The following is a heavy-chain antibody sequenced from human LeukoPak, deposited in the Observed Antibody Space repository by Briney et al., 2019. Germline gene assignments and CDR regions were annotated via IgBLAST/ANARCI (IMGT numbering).Heavy chain of an antibody. V-gene: IGHV5-51*01. Sequence: GESLKISCKGSGYSFTSYWIGWVRQMPGKGLEWMGIIFPGDSDTRYSPSFQGQVTISADKSISTAYLQWSSLKASDSAMYYCATNTMFRGIHAFDIWGQGTMVTVSS. CDR3: ATNTMFRGIHAFDI. CDR2: IFPGDSDT. D-gene: IGHD3-10*01. J-gene: IGHJ3*02. CDR1: GYSFTSYW.